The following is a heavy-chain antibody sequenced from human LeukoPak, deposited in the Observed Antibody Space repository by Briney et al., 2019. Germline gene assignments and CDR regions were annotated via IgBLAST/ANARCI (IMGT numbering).Heavy chain of an antibody. CDR1: GCTFTSYY. V-gene: IGHV1-46*01. CDR2: INPSGGST. CDR3: ARDRGEGYYFDY. J-gene: IGHJ4*02. D-gene: IGHD3-10*01. Sequence: ASVKVSCKASGCTFTSYYMHWVRQAPGQGLEWMGGINPSGGSTSYAQKFQGRLTMTRDTSTSTVYMELSSLRSEDTAVYYCARDRGEGYYFDYWGQGTLVTVSS.